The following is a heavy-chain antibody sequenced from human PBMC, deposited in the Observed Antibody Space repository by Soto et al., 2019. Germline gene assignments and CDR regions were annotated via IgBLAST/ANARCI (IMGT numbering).Heavy chain of an antibody. D-gene: IGHD5-12*01. CDR3: ARVGGYSGYEYYYYYGMDV. CDR1: GFTFSSYS. Sequence: GGSLRLSCAASGFTFSSYSMNWVRQAPGKGLEWVSSISSSSSYIYYADSVKGRFTISRDNAKNSLYLQMNSLRAEDTAVYYCARVGGYSGYEYYYYYGMDVWGQGTTVTVS. CDR2: ISSSSSYI. V-gene: IGHV3-21*01. J-gene: IGHJ6*02.